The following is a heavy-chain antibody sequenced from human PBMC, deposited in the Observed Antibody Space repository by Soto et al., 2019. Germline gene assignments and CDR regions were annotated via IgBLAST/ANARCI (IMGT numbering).Heavy chain of an antibody. J-gene: IGHJ5*02. D-gene: IGHD6-13*01. Sequence: PSETRSLTCTVSGGSISSYYWSWIGQPPGKGLEWIGYIYYSGSTNYNPSLKSRVTISVDTSKNQFSLKLSSVTAADTAVYYCAREISSSWYYNWFDPWGQGTLVTVSS. CDR2: IYYSGST. CDR1: GGSISSYY. V-gene: IGHV4-59*01. CDR3: AREISSSWYYNWFDP.